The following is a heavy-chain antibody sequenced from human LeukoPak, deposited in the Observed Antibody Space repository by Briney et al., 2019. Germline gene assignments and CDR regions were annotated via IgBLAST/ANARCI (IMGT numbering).Heavy chain of an antibody. CDR3: ARDGLPAARDI. V-gene: IGHV3-74*01. CDR1: GFIFSQFW. CDR2: INGDGSTT. Sequence: PGGSLRLSCAGSGFIFSQFWMQWVRQVPGKGLVWVSRINGDGSTTNYVDSVKGRFTISRDNAKNTLDLQMNSLRTEDTAVYYCARDGLPAARDIWGQGTMVTVSS. D-gene: IGHD6-6*01. J-gene: IGHJ3*02.